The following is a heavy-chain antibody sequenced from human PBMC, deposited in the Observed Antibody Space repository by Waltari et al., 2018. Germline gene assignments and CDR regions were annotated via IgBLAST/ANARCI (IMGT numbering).Heavy chain of an antibody. CDR3: ATSKGLWFGERKAFDI. D-gene: IGHD3-10*01. CDR2: ISGVGGRT. V-gene: IGHV3-23*01. J-gene: IGHJ3*02. CDR1: GFTFSSYA. Sequence: EVQLMESGGGLVQPGGSLRLSCAASGFTFSSYAMSWVRQATGKGLGWVSPISGVGGRTYYPDSVKGRFTISRANSKNTLYLQMNSLRAEDTAVYYCATSKGLWFGERKAFDIWGQGTMVTVSS.